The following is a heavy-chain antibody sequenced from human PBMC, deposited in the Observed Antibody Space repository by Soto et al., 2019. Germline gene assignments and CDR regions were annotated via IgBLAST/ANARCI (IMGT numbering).Heavy chain of an antibody. V-gene: IGHV3-23*01. CDR2: ISGSGGST. J-gene: IGHJ4*02. Sequence: EVQLLESGGGLVQPGGSLRLSCAASGFTFSSYAMSWVRQAPGKGLEWVSAISGSGGSTYYADSVKGRFTISRDNSKNTLYLQMNSLRDEDTAVYYCAKDYMITFGGVIVEYYFDYWGQGTLVTVSS. CDR1: GFTFSSYA. D-gene: IGHD3-16*02. CDR3: AKDYMITFGGVIVEYYFDY.